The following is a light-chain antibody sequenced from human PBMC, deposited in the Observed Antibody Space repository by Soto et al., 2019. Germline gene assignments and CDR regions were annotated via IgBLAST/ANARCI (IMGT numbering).Light chain of an antibody. CDR3: AADDDRRSGVV. CDR1: SSNIGSNY. Sequence: QSVLTQPPSASGTPGQRVTISCSGSSSNIGSNYVYWYQQLPGTAPQLLIYRNNERPSGVPDRFSGSKSGTSASLAISGLRSEDEADYCCAADDDRRSGVVFGAGTKLTVL. V-gene: IGLV1-47*01. J-gene: IGLJ2*01. CDR2: RNN.